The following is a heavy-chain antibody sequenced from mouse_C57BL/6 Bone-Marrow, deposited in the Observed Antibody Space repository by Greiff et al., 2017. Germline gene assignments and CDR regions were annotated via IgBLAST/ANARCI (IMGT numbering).Heavy chain of an antibody. J-gene: IGHJ2*01. CDR3: TSSYDGYYQFLY. D-gene: IGHD2-3*01. CDR2: ISSGGDYI. Sequence: EVKLVESGEGLVKPGGSLKLSCAASGFTFSSYAMSWVRQTPEKRLEWVAYISSGGDYIYYADTVKGRFTISRDNARNTLYLQMSSLKSEDTAMYYCTSSYDGYYQFLYWGQGTTLTVSS. CDR1: GFTFSSYA. V-gene: IGHV5-9-1*02.